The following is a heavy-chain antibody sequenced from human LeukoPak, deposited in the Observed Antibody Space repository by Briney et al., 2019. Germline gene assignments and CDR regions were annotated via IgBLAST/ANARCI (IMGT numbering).Heavy chain of an antibody. CDR3: AKAPIQKSYYDRSVYSY. Sequence: GGSLRLSCAASGVTFSSYAMSWVRQAPGKGLEWVSAISGSGGSTYYADSVKGRFTISRDNSKNTLYLQMNSLRAEDTAVYYCAKAPIQKSYYDRSVYSYWGQGTLVTVSS. J-gene: IGHJ4*02. V-gene: IGHV3-23*01. CDR2: ISGSGGST. CDR1: GVTFSSYA. D-gene: IGHD3-22*01.